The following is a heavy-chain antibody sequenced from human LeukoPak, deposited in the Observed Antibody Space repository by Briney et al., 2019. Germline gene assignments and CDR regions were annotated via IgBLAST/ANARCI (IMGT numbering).Heavy chain of an antibody. CDR1: GGTFSSYT. V-gene: IGHV1-69*02. J-gene: IGHJ5*02. Sequence: ASVKVSCKASGGTFSSYTISWVRQAPGQGLEWMRRIVPILGIANYAQKFQGRVTITADKSTSTAYMELSSLRSEDTAVYYCARSTTVVTGIGWFDPWGQGTLVTVSS. D-gene: IGHD4-23*01. CDR3: ARSTTVVTGIGWFDP. CDR2: IVPILGIA.